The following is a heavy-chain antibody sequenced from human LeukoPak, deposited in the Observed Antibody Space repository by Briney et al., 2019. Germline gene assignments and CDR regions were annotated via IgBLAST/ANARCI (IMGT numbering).Heavy chain of an antibody. CDR1: GGSISSGGYY. Sequence: PSETLSLTCTVTGGSISSGGYYWSWIRQHPGKGLEWIGYTYYSGSTYYNPSLKSRVTISVDTSKNQFSLKLSSVTAADTAVYYCARLLEQLVPGYYYYYYMDVWGKGTTVTVSS. D-gene: IGHD6-6*01. CDR3: ARLLEQLVPGYYYYYYMDV. CDR2: TYYSGST. J-gene: IGHJ6*03. V-gene: IGHV4-31*03.